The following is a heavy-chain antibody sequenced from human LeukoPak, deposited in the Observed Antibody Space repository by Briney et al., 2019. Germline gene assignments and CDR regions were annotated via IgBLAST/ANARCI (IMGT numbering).Heavy chain of an antibody. V-gene: IGHV4-59*12. D-gene: IGHD5-18*01. CDR1: GGSISSYY. J-gene: IGHJ6*02. CDR2: IYYSGST. Sequence: RPSETLSLTCTVSGGSISSYYWSWIRQPPGKGLEWIGYIYYSGSTNYNPSLKSRVTISVDTSKNQFSLKLSSVTAADTAVYYCARDPGYSYGSYYYYYGMDVWGQETTVTVSS. CDR3: ARDPGYSYGSYYYYYGMDV.